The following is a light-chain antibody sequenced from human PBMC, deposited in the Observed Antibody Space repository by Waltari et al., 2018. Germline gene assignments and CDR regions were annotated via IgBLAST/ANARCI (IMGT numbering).Light chain of an antibody. CDR1: QSISSY. CDR3: QQTYSTPPT. CDR2: AAS. Sequence: DIQMTQSPSPLSASVGDRVTITCRASQSISSYLNWYQQTPGKAPKLLIYAASSLQSGVPSRFSGSGSGTDFTLTISSLQPEDFATYYCQQTYSTPPTFGQGTKEEIK. V-gene: IGKV1-39*01. J-gene: IGKJ1*01.